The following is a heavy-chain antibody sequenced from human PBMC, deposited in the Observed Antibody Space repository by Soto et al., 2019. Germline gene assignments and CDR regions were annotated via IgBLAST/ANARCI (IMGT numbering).Heavy chain of an antibody. V-gene: IGHV3-30*18. CDR2: ISYEGNNE. CDR1: GFTFNSYG. Sequence: QVQLVESGGGVVQPGRSLRLSCAASGFTFNSYGMHWVRQAPGKGLEWVAVISYEGNNEHYADSVKGRLTVSRDNSKNXLYLPMNSGTAVYTAVYYCAKETNPYFLGYWYFDLLGRGTLVTVSS. D-gene: IGHD1-1*01. CDR3: AKETNPYFLGYWYFDL. J-gene: IGHJ2*01.